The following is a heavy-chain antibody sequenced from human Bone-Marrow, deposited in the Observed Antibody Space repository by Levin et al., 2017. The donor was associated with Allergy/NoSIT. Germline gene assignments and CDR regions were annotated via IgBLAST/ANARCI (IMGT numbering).Heavy chain of an antibody. CDR2: ISSSGEL. V-gene: IGHV4-39*02. J-gene: IGHJ4*01. CDR3: ARLPSSTSRFDL. D-gene: IGHD2-2*01. CDR1: GGSISSNTHN. Sequence: SETLSLTCSVSGGSISSNTHNWGWIRQPPGKGLEWIGSISSSGELYYNPSLKSRLTISADSSENHFSLELRSVTAADTAVYYCARLPSSTSRFDLWGQGFLVTVSS.